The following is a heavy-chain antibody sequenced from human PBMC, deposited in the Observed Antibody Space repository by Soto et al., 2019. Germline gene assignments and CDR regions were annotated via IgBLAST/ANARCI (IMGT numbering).Heavy chain of an antibody. V-gene: IGHV3-23*01. D-gene: IGHD6-6*01. CDR1: GFTFSSYA. CDR3: ARGAARRNYYYGMDV. Sequence: LRLSCAASGFTFSSYAMSWVRQAPGKGLEWVSAISGSGGSTYYADSVKGRFTISRDNSKNTLYLQMNSLRAEDTAVYYCARGAARRNYYYGMDVWGQGTTVTVSS. CDR2: ISGSGGST. J-gene: IGHJ6*02.